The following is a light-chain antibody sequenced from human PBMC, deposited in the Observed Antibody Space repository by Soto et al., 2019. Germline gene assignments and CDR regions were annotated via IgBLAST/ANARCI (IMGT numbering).Light chain of an antibody. J-gene: IGKJ1*01. V-gene: IGKV3-20*01. CDR3: QQYGTSPWT. Sequence: IVMTQAAAALSVSPGGSATLSCRASQRVSSNYLAWYQQKPGQAPRLLIYAASSGAPGIPDRFSGSGSGTDFTLTIYSLEPEDFAVYYCQQYGTSPWTFAQGTKVDIK. CDR1: QRVSSNY. CDR2: AAS.